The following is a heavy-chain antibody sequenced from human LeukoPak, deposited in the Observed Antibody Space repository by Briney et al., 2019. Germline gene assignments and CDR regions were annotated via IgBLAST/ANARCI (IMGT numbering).Heavy chain of an antibody. CDR2: IYTSGST. V-gene: IGHV4-61*02. CDR3: ARVVVFGVVPYYYYYMDV. CDR1: GGSISSGSYY. Sequence: PSQTLSLTCTVSGGSISSGSYYWSWIRQPAGKGLEWIGRIYTSGSTNYNPSLKSRVTISVDTSKNQFSLKLSSVTAADTAVYYCARVVVFGVVPYYYYYMDVWGKGTTVTVSS. J-gene: IGHJ6*03. D-gene: IGHD3-3*01.